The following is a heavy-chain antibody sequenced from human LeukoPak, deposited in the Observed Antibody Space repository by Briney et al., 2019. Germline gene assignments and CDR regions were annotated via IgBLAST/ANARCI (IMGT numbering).Heavy chain of an antibody. CDR3: ARDRRGYGGNFDY. D-gene: IGHD4-23*01. CDR2: IYSGGTT. J-gene: IGHJ4*02. V-gene: IGHV3-66*01. Sequence: GGPLILSCVASEFTVSSNDMSWVRQAPGKGLEWVSVIYSGGTTSYADSVKGRFTISRDNSKNTLYLQMNSLRAEDTALYYCARDRRGYGGNFDYWGQGTLVTVSS. CDR1: EFTVSSND.